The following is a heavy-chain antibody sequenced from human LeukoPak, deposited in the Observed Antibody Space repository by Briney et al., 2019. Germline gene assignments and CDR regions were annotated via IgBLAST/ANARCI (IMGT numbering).Heavy chain of an antibody. CDR2: FDPEDGET. Sequence: ASVKVSCKVSGYTLTELSMHWVRQAPGKGLEWMGGFDPEDGETIYAQKFQGRVTMTEGTSTDTAYMELSSLRSEDTAVYYCASRPYYDFWSGYYRGWFDPWGQGTLVTVSS. J-gene: IGHJ5*02. D-gene: IGHD3-3*01. V-gene: IGHV1-24*01. CDR3: ASRPYYDFWSGYYRGWFDP. CDR1: GYTLTELS.